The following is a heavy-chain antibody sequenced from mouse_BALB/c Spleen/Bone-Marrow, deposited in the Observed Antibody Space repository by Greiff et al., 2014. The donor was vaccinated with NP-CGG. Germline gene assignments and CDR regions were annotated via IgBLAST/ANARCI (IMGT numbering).Heavy chain of an antibody. D-gene: IGHD2-14*01. V-gene: IGHV1-14*01. CDR3: AKGDNYRYDFDY. CDR1: GYTFTSYV. CDR2: INPYNDGT. J-gene: IGHJ2*01. Sequence: CGPELVKPGASVKMSCKASGYTFTSYVMHWVKQKPGQGLEWIGYINPYNDGTKYNEKFKGTATLTSDKSSSTAYMELSSLTSEDSAVYYCAKGDNYRYDFDYWGQGTTLTVSS.